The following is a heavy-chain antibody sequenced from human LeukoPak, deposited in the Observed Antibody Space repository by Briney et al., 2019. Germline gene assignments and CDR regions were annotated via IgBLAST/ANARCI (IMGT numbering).Heavy chain of an antibody. V-gene: IGHV4-4*07. Sequence: SETLSLTCTVSGGSISSYFWTWIWQPAGKGLEWIGRIYTSGSTNYNPSLKSRVTMSVDTSKNQFSLKLSSVTAADTAVYYCARDLQLFDYYYGMDVWGQGTTVTVSS. D-gene: IGHD5-18*01. J-gene: IGHJ6*02. CDR3: ARDLQLFDYYYGMDV. CDR2: IYTSGST. CDR1: GGSISSYF.